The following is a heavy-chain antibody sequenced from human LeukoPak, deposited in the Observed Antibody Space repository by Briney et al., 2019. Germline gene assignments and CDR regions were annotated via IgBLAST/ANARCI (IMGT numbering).Heavy chain of an antibody. CDR3: ARLYGNYQNYF. CDR1: GGSISTITYY. V-gene: IGHV4-39*07. D-gene: IGHD1-7*01. J-gene: IGHJ4*02. Sequence: PSETLSLTCTVSGGSISTITYYWGWIRQPPGKGLEWVGHMYYRGNTFYNPSLKSRVTISVDTSKNQFSLKLRSVTAADTAVYYCARLYGNYQNYFWGQGTLATVSS. CDR2: MYYRGNT.